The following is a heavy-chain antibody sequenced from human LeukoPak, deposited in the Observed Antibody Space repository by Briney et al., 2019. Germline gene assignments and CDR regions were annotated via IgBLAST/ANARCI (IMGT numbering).Heavy chain of an antibody. CDR3: ARVPIAVRPYNYYYMDV. Sequence: EPGGSLRLSCEVSGFTFSTYWMTWVRQAPGKGLEWVANIQEDGSDKYYVDSVKGRFTISRDNAKKSQYLQMNSLRAEDTAVHYCARVPIAVRPYNYYYMDVWGKGTTVTVSS. V-gene: IGHV3-7*01. J-gene: IGHJ6*03. CDR1: GFTFSTYW. CDR2: IQEDGSDK. D-gene: IGHD6-6*01.